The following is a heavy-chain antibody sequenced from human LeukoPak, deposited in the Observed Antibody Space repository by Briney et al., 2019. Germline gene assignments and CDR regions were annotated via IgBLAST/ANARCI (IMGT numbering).Heavy chain of an antibody. D-gene: IGHD1-14*01. CDR1: GYTFTSYG. Sequence: ASVKVSCTASGYTFTSYGISWVRQAPGQGLEWMGWISAYNGNTNYAQKLQGRVTMTTDTSTSTAYMELRSLRSDDTAVYYCARERNPTGSYYYGMDVWGQGTTVTVSS. CDR3: ARERNPTGSYYYGMDV. J-gene: IGHJ6*02. CDR2: ISAYNGNT. V-gene: IGHV1-18*01.